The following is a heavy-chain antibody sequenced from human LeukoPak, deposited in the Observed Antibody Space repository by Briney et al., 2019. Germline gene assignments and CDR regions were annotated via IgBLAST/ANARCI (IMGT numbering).Heavy chain of an antibody. V-gene: IGHV1-69*13. CDR2: IIPIFGTA. J-gene: IGHJ6*02. D-gene: IGHD3-3*01. Sequence: ASVKVSCKASGGTFTSYAISWVGQPPGQGLEWMGGIIPIFGTANYAQKFQGRVTITADGSTSTAYMELSSLRSEDTAVYYCARDGYVTIFGVVISDYYYGMDVWGQGTTVTVSS. CDR3: ARDGYVTIFGVVISDYYYGMDV. CDR1: GGTFTSYA.